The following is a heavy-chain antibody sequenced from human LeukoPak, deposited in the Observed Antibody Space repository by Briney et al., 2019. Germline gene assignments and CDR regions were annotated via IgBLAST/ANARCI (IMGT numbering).Heavy chain of an antibody. CDR2: ISSSSSTI. V-gene: IGHV3-48*01. CDR1: GFTFSSYS. CDR3: ARSRPYGLGPPLDY. J-gene: IGHJ4*02. D-gene: IGHD4-17*01. Sequence: GGSLRLSCAASGFTFSSYSMNWVRQAPGKGLEWVSYISSSSSTIYYADSVKGRFTISRDNAKNSLYLQMSSLRAEDTAVYYCARSRPYGLGPPLDYWGQGTLVTVSS.